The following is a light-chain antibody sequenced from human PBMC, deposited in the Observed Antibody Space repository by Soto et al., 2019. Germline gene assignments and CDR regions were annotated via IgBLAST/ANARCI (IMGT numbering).Light chain of an antibody. CDR1: SWHSSYA. Sequence: QSVLTQSPSASASLGASVKLTCTLSSWHSSYAIAWHQQQPEKGPRYLMKLNSDGSHSKGDGIPDRFSGSSSGAERYLTISSLQSEDEADYYCQTWGTGIHRVFGGGTQLTVL. V-gene: IGLV4-69*01. CDR2: LNSDGSH. CDR3: QTWGTGIHRV. J-gene: IGLJ3*02.